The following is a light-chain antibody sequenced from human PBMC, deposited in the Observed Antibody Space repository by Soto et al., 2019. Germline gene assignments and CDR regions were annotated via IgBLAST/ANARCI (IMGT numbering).Light chain of an antibody. J-gene: IGKJ1*01. Sequence: EIVMTQSPATLSVSPGERATLSCRASQSVSNNLAWYQKKPGQAPRLLIYGASTRATGIPARFSGGGSGTGFTLTISSLQSEDFAVYYCQQYNNRWTFGQGTRVEIK. CDR1: QSVSNN. CDR3: QQYNNRWT. V-gene: IGKV3-15*01. CDR2: GAS.